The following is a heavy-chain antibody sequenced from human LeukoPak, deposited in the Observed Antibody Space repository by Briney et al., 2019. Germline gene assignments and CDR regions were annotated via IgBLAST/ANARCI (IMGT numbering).Heavy chain of an antibody. V-gene: IGHV4-61*02. CDR2: IYTSGST. CDR3: ARGGFIEYSSSDTLDY. CDR1: GGSISSGSYY. Sequence: PSETLSLTCTVSGGSISSGSYYWSWIRQPAGKGLEWIGRIYTSGSTNYNPSLKSRVTISVDTSKNQFSLKLSSVTAADTAVYYCARGGFIEYSSSDTLDYWGQGTLVTVS. J-gene: IGHJ4*02. D-gene: IGHD6-6*01.